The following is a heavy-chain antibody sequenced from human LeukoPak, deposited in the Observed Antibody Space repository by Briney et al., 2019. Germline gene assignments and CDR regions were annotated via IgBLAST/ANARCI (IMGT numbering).Heavy chain of an antibody. J-gene: IGHJ4*02. CDR3: ATLGEDKTDTPFDY. D-gene: IGHD3-16*01. CDR1: GYTFIDYY. Sequence: ASVKVSCKASGYTFIDYYIHWIRQAPGLGLEWMGRINPITGGTDYAQKFQGKVSMTRDTSISTAYMELNRLRSDDTAVYYCATLGEDKTDTPFDYWGQGTLVTVSS. CDR2: INPITGGT. V-gene: IGHV1-2*06.